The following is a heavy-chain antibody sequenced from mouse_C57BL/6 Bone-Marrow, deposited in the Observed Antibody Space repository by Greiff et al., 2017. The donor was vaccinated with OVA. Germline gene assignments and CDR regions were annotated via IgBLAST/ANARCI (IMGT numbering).Heavy chain of an antibody. J-gene: IGHJ2*01. D-gene: IGHD4-1*01. Sequence: QVQLQQSGAELARPGASVKLSCKASGYTFTSYGISWVKQRTGQGLEWIGEIYPRSGNTYYNEKFKGKATLTAAKSSRTAYLELRSLTSEEAADEFGARCWDYVDYWGQGTTRTVSS. CDR2: IYPRSGNT. CDR3: ARCWDYVDY. CDR1: GYTFTSYG. V-gene: IGHV1-81*01.